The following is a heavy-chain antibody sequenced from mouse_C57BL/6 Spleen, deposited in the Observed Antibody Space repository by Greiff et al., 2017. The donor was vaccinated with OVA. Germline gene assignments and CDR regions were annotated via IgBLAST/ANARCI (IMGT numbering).Heavy chain of an antibody. V-gene: IGHV1-53*01. D-gene: IGHD1-1*01. CDR1: GYTFTSYW. J-gene: IGHJ4*01. Sequence: QVQLQQPGTELVKPGASVKLSCTASGYTFTSYWMHWVKQRPGQGLEWIGNINPSNGGTNYNEKFKSKATLTVAKSSSTAYMQLSSLTYEDSAVYYCARGFITTVVAKDDYAMDYWGQGTSVTVSS. CDR2: INPSNGGT. CDR3: ARGFITTVVAKDDYAMDY.